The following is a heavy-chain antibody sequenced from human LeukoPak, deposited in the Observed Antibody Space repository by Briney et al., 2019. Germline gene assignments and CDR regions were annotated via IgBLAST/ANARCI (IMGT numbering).Heavy chain of an antibody. CDR3: ARTAYYYDSSGYDDAFDI. J-gene: IGHJ3*02. V-gene: IGHV3-11*01. CDR2: ISSGGYTI. CDR1: GFTFSDYY. Sequence: GGSLRLSCAASGFTFSDYYMTWIRQAPGKGLEWLSCISSGGYTIYYTDSVKGRFTLSRDNAKNSLYLQMNSLRAEDTAVYYCARTAYYYDSSGYDDAFDIWGQGTMVTVSS. D-gene: IGHD3-22*01.